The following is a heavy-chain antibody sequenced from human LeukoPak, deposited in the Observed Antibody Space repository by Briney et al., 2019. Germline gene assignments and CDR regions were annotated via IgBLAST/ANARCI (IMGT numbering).Heavy chain of an antibody. CDR3: ARPTGWDSGYDFTLDY. CDR1: GFTFSSYA. D-gene: IGHD5-12*01. V-gene: IGHV3-30-3*01. Sequence: GGSLRLSCAASGFTFSSYAMHWVRQAPGKGLEWVAVISYDGSNKYYADSVKGRFTISRDSSKNTLYLQMNSLRAEDTAVYYCARPTGWDSGYDFTLDYWGQGTLVTVS. J-gene: IGHJ4*02. CDR2: ISYDGSNK.